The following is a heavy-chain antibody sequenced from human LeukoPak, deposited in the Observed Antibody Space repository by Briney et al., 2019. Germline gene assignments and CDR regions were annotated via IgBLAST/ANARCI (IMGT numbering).Heavy chain of an antibody. CDR3: SRGPIQLWVHSGMDV. CDR2: IRSNAYRGTT. V-gene: IGHV3-49*04. Sequence: PGGSLRLSCTTSGFTLGDHAMSWVRQAPGKGLEWVGFIRSNAYRGTTEYAAPVKGRFTISRDDSKSVVYLQMNGLKSEDTAVYYCSRGPIQLWVHSGMDVWGQGTTVTVSS. D-gene: IGHD5-18*01. J-gene: IGHJ6*02. CDR1: GFTLGDHA.